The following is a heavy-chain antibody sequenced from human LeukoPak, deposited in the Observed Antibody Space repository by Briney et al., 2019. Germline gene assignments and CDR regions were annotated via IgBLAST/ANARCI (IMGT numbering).Heavy chain of an antibody. CDR2: ISYDGTSE. V-gene: IGHV3-30*04. D-gene: IGHD3-22*01. Sequence: GRSLRLSCAASGFTFNSYAIHWVRQAPGKGLEWVADISYDGTSEYYADSVKGRFTTSRDNSKNTLYLQMNSLRAEDTAVYYCARARQNPSGYHPSYFDYWGQGTLVTVSS. CDR1: GFTFNSYA. CDR3: ARARQNPSGYHPSYFDY. J-gene: IGHJ4*02.